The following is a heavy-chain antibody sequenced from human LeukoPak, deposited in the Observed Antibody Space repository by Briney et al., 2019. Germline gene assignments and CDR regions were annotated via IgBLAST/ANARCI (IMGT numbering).Heavy chain of an antibody. V-gene: IGHV1-8*03. D-gene: IGHD2-15*01. Sequence: GASVKVSCKASGYTFTSYDINWVRQATGQGLEWMGWMNPNSGNTGYAQKFQGRVTITRNTSISTAYMELSSLRSEDTAVYYCARVAKYCSGGSCYGYWFDPWGQGTLVTVSS. CDR1: GYTFTSYD. J-gene: IGHJ5*02. CDR3: ARVAKYCSGGSCYGYWFDP. CDR2: MNPNSGNT.